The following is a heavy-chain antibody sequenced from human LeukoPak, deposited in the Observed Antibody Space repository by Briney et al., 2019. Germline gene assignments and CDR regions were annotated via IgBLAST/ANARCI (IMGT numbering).Heavy chain of an antibody. CDR1: GFTFSSYG. Sequence: PGGSLRLSCAASGFTFSSYGMHWVRQAPGKGLEWVAFIRYDGSNKYYADSVKGRFTISRDNSKSTLYLQMNSLRAEDTAVYYCANGEPAAETLGNFDYWGQGTLVTVSS. V-gene: IGHV3-30*02. CDR3: ANGEPAAETLGNFDY. J-gene: IGHJ4*02. CDR2: IRYDGSNK. D-gene: IGHD2-2*01.